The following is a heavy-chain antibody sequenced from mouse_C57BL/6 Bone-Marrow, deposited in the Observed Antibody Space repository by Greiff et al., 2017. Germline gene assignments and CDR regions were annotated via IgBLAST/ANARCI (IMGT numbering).Heavy chain of an antibody. CDR1: GFTFNTYA. D-gene: IGHD1-1*01. J-gene: IGHJ1*03. CDR2: IRSKSSNYAT. CDR3: VRDRRDYGSSYRWYFDV. V-gene: IGHV10-3*01. Sequence: EVQRVESGGGLVQPKGSLKLSCAASGFTFNTYAMPWVRQAPGKGLEWVARIRSKSSNYATYYADSVKDRFTISRDDSQSMLYMQMNNLKTEDTAMYYCVRDRRDYGSSYRWYFDVWGTGTTVTVSS.